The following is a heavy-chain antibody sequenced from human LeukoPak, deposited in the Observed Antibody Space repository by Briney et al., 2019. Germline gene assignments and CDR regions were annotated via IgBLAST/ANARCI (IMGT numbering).Heavy chain of an antibody. CDR1: GGSISSYY. CDR2: IYYSGST. Sequence: SETLSLTCTVSGGSISSYYWSWIRQPPGRGLEWVGYIYYSGSTNYNPSLKSRVTISVDTSKNQFSLKLSSVTAADTAVYYCARTPLSMVRGLIIPYYFDFWGQGTLVTVSS. D-gene: IGHD3-10*01. CDR3: ARTPLSMVRGLIIPYYFDF. V-gene: IGHV4-59*08. J-gene: IGHJ4*02.